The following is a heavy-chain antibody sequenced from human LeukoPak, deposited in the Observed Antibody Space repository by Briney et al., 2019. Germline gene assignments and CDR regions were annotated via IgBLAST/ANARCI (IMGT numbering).Heavy chain of an antibody. CDR2: INHSGST. Sequence: PSETLSLTCAVYGGSFSGYYWSWIRQPPGKGLEWIGEINHSGSTNYNPSLKSRVTISVDTSKNQFSLKLSSVTAADTAVYYCATGFREVVVAAGPTYYYYMDVWGKGTTVTVSS. CDR1: GGSFSGYY. V-gene: IGHV4-34*01. J-gene: IGHJ6*03. D-gene: IGHD2-15*01. CDR3: ATGFREVVVAAGPTYYYYMDV.